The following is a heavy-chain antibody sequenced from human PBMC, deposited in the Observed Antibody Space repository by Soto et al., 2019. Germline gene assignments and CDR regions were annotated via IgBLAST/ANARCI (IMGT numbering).Heavy chain of an antibody. V-gene: IGHV3-7*03. CDR2: IKHDGSQS. CDR1: GFTFSKIW. J-gene: IGHJ5*02. CDR3: ARLLGYSNSGRGCFNP. Sequence: DVQLVESGGGLVQPGGSLRLSCITSGFTFSKIWMSWVRQAPGKGLEWVANIKHDGSQSYYEDSVKGRFTISRDNATDALSLQVSSLRLDDTAVYFCARLLGYSNSGRGCFNPRGQGTLVTVSS. D-gene: IGHD2-15*01.